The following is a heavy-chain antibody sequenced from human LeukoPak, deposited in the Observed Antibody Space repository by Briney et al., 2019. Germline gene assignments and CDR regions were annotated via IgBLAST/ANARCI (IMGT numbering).Heavy chain of an antibody. CDR3: ARDDVGIAAAGGIY. Sequence: PSQTLSPTCTVSGGSISSGDYYWSWIRQPPGKGLEWIGYIYYSGSTYYNPSLKSRVTISIDTSKNQFSLKLSSVTAADTAVYYCARDDVGIAAAGGIYWGQGTLVTVSS. V-gene: IGHV4-30-4*01. D-gene: IGHD6-13*01. CDR2: IYYSGST. CDR1: GGSISSGDYY. J-gene: IGHJ4*02.